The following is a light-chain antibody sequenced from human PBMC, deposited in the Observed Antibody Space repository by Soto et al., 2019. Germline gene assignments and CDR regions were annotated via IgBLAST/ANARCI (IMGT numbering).Light chain of an antibody. CDR1: QSVLDTSNKANY. V-gene: IGKV4-1*01. J-gene: IGKJ4*01. Sequence: EILMTQSPASLSLSLGERATFNCKSSQSVLDTSNKANYLAWYQQKPGQSPKLLIYWGSTRQSGVPDRFSGTGSGTDFTLTIASLQAEDVAVYFCQQFFRIPLTFGGGTKVDIK. CDR2: WGS. CDR3: QQFFRIPLT.